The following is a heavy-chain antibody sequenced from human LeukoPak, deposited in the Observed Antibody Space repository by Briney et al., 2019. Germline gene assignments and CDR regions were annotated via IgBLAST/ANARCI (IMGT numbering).Heavy chain of an antibody. J-gene: IGHJ3*02. CDR1: GFSLSTSGMC. CDR3: ARMTAGYSSGWFAFDI. D-gene: IGHD6-19*01. Sequence: SGPALLHPTAPLTLSFTFSGFSLSTSGMCVSWIRQPPGKALQWLARIDWDDDKYYSTSLETRLTISKDTSKNQVVLTMTKMDPVDTATYYCARMTAGYSSGWFAFDIWGQGTMVTVSS. CDR2: IDWDDDK. V-gene: IGHV2-70*11.